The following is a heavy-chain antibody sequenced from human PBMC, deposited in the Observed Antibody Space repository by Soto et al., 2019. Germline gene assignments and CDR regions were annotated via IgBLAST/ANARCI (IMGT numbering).Heavy chain of an antibody. V-gene: IGHV5-51*01. CDR3: ARTMLRALNDPGWFDY. J-gene: IGHJ4*02. CDR1: GYTFTSYW. CDR2: INPSDSDS. D-gene: IGHD3-10*01. Sequence: PXASQKVSEKCWGYTFTSYWIGLVRQMPGKGLEWMGIINPSDSDSRYSPSFQGQVTIAADRSINTAYLQWSSLKASDTAMYFCARTMLRALNDPGWFDYWAQGTVVTVSS.